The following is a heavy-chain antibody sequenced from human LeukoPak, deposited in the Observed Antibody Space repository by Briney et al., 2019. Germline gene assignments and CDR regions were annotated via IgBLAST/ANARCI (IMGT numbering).Heavy chain of an antibody. Sequence: GGSLRLSCAASGFTFSSYSMNWVRQAPGKGLEWVSYISSSSSTIYYADSVKGRFTISRDNAKNSLYLQMNSLRAEDTAVYYCARDYDFWSGYNHNWFDPWGQGTLVTVSS. D-gene: IGHD3-3*01. CDR1: GFTFSSYS. J-gene: IGHJ5*02. V-gene: IGHV3-48*01. CDR3: ARDYDFWSGYNHNWFDP. CDR2: ISSSSSTI.